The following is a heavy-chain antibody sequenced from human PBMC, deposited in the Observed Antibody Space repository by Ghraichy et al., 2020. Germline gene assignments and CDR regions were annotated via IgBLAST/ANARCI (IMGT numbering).Heavy chain of an antibody. J-gene: IGHJ4*02. CDR3: AKGRDYDILPGPFYYDY. V-gene: IGHV1-18*01. D-gene: IGHD3-9*01. Sequence: ASVKVSCKASGYSFTTNGITWVRQVPGQGLEWLGWISGYNGDIKYAEEFQDRVTLTTDTSTRTANRELRSLKIDDTAVYYCAKGRDYDILPGPFYYDYWGQGSVVTVSS. CDR1: GYSFTTNG. CDR2: ISGYNGDI.